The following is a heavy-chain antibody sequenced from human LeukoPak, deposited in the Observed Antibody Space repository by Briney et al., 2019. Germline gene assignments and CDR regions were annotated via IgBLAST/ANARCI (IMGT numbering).Heavy chain of an antibody. V-gene: IGHV4-34*01. D-gene: IGHD6-19*01. J-gene: IGHJ5*02. Sequence: PSETLSLTCAVYGGSFSGYYWSWIRQPPGKGLEWIGDINHSGSTNYSPSLKSRVTISVDTSKNQFSLKLSSVTAADTAVYYCARANQWLVRSWFDPWGQGTLVTVSS. CDR1: GGSFSGYY. CDR2: INHSGST. CDR3: ARANQWLVRSWFDP.